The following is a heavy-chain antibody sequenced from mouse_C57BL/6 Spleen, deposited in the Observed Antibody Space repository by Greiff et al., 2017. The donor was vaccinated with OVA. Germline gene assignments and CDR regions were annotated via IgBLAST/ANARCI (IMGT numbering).Heavy chain of an antibody. CDR3: ASGYSKPWYFDV. CDR2: IYPGSGST. Sequence: QVQLQQPGAELVKPGASVKMSCKASGYTFTSYWITWVKQRPGQGLEWIGDIYPGSGSTNYNEKFKSKATLTVDTSSSTAYMQLSSLTSEDSAVDYCASGYSKPWYFDVWGTGTTVTVSS. D-gene: IGHD2-5*01. CDR1: GYTFTSYW. V-gene: IGHV1-55*01. J-gene: IGHJ1*03.